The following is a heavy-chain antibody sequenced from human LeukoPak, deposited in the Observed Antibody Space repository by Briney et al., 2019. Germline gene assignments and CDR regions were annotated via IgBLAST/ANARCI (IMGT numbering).Heavy chain of an antibody. V-gene: IGHV1-2*02. CDR2: INPNSGGT. Sequence: ASVKVSCKASGYTFTGYYMHWVRQAPGQGLEWMGWINPNSGGTNYAQKFQGRVTMTRDTSISTAYMELSRLRSDDTAVYYCARATRAPLYSSSSLIDYWGQGTLVTVSS. CDR1: GYTFTGYY. CDR3: ARATRAPLYSSSSLIDY. D-gene: IGHD6-6*01. J-gene: IGHJ4*02.